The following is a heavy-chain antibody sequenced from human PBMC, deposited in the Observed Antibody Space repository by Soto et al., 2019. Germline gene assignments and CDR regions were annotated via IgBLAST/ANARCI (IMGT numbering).Heavy chain of an antibody. CDR1: GFTFSAYW. CDR3: AREYYGSGI. V-gene: IGHV3-74*01. J-gene: IGHJ4*02. CDR2: INSDGTIT. Sequence: EVQLVESGGALIQPGGSLRISGAAPGFTFSAYWMFWVRQAPGKGLVWLSRINSDGTITDYADSVRGRFTISRDNAENTLYLQLNSLRAEDTAVYYCAREYYGSGIWGQGTLVTVSS. D-gene: IGHD3-10*01.